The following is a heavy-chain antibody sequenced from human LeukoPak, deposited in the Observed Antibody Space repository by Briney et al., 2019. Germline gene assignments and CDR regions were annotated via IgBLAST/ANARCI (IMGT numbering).Heavy chain of an antibody. V-gene: IGHV4-34*01. D-gene: IGHD3-10*01. J-gene: IGHJ5*02. CDR3: ARGGTTHYYGSGTSP. CDR1: NGSFSGYY. CDR2: INNSGVT. Sequence: SETLSLTCAVPNGSFSGYYWTWIRQAPGKGLEWIGEINNSGVTYYNPSLKSRVTISRDTSKIQFSLQLKSVSAADTALYYCARGGTTHYYGSGTSPWGQGTLVIVSS.